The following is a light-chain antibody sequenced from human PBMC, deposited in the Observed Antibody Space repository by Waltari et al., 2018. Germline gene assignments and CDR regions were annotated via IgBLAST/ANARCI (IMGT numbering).Light chain of an antibody. CDR3: CSYAGTGPYAF. CDR1: SSDVGLYNL. J-gene: IGLJ2*01. V-gene: IGLV2-23*02. CDR2: DVN. Sequence: QSALTQPASVSGSPGQSITIYCTGTSSDVGLYNLVSWYQQHPGRAPKLIIYDVNKRPSGVSNRFSGSKSGNTASLTVSGLQAEDEADFYCCSYAGTGPYAFVGGGTKLTVL.